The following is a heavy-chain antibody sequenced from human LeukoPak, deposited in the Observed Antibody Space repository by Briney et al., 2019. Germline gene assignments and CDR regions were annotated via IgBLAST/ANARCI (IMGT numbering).Heavy chain of an antibody. V-gene: IGHV3-30*04. CDR3: ARGVVPRYSYGYFDY. D-gene: IGHD5-18*01. CDR2: ISYDGTNK. Sequence: GGSLRLSCAASGFTFSSYAMHWVRQAPGKGLEWVAVISYDGTNKYYADSVKGRFTISRDNSENTLYLQMNSLRAEDTAVYYCARGVVPRYSYGYFDYWGQGTLVTVSS. J-gene: IGHJ4*02. CDR1: GFTFSSYA.